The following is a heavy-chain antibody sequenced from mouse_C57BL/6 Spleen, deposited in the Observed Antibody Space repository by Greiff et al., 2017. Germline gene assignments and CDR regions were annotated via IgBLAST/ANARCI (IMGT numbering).Heavy chain of an antibody. J-gene: IGHJ2*01. CDR2: IYPGDGDT. CDR1: GYAFSSYW. CDR3: ARWDGSSYFDY. D-gene: IGHD1-1*01. Sequence: QVQLQQSGAELVKPGASVKISCKASGYAFSSYWMNWVKQRPGKGLEWIGQIYPGDGDTNYNGKFKGKATLTAVKSSSTAYMQLSSLTSEDSAVYFCARWDGSSYFDYWGQGTTLTVSS. V-gene: IGHV1-80*01.